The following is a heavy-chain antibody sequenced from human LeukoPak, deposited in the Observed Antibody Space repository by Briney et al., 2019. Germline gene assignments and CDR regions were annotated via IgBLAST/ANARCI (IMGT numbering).Heavy chain of an antibody. CDR1: GFTFTDYY. J-gene: IGHJ5*02. CDR3: ARDGGDILTGLYNWFDP. CDR2: IYPKSRDT. V-gene: IGHV1-2*02. D-gene: IGHD3-9*01. Sequence: ASVKVSCKASGFTFTDYYMHWVRQAPGQGLEWMGYIYPKSRDTNYEQNFQGRVTMTSDTSMSTVYMELTGLRSDDTAVYYCARDGGDILTGLYNWFDPWGQGTLVTVSS.